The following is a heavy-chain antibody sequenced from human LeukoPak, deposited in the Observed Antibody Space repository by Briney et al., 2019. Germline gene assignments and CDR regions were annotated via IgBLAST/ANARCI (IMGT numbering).Heavy chain of an antibody. D-gene: IGHD4-17*01. CDR2: FDPKDGET. CDR1: GYTLTELS. CDR3: ARAQWVTTGRGDAFDI. V-gene: IGHV1-24*01. J-gene: IGHJ3*02. Sequence: ASVKVSCKVSGYTLTELSMHWVRQAPGKGLEWMGSFDPKDGETIYAQKFQGRVTMTEDTSTDTAYMELSSLRSEDTAMYYCARAQWVTTGRGDAFDIWGQGTMVSVSS.